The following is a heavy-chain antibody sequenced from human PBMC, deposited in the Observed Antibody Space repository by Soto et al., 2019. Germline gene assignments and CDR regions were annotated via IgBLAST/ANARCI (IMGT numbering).Heavy chain of an antibody. CDR3: ARFGIEGDLAVAGPDY. Sequence: ASVKVSCKASGYTFKNYYIHRVRQAPGKGLEWMGWINPTTGDTKFIQKFQGRVTVTRDTSVNTAYLELPSLTSDDTAMYYCARFGIEGDLAVAGPDYWGQGTLVTVSS. V-gene: IGHV1-2*02. CDR2: INPTTGDT. J-gene: IGHJ4*02. D-gene: IGHD6-19*01. CDR1: GYTFKNYY.